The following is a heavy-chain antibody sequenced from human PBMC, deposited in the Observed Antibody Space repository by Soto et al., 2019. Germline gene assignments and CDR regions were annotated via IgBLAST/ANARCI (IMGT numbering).Heavy chain of an antibody. Sequence: PWETLSLTCAVYGGSFSGYYWSWIRQPPGKGLEWIGEINHSGSTNYNPSLKSRVTISVDTSKNQFSLKLSSVTAADTAVYYCARASNYGDYQISYYGMDVWGQGTTVTVSS. CDR2: INHSGST. J-gene: IGHJ6*02. CDR3: ARASNYGDYQISYYGMDV. V-gene: IGHV4-34*01. D-gene: IGHD4-17*01. CDR1: GGSFSGYY.